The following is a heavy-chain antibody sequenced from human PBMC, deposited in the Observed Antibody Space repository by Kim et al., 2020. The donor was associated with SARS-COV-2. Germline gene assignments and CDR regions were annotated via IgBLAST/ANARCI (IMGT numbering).Heavy chain of an antibody. D-gene: IGHD6-19*01. V-gene: IGHV3-23*01. J-gene: IGHJ4*02. CDR3: ANSQRYSSGCYAPGW. Sequence: GGSLRLSCAASGFTFSSYAMSWVRQAPGKGLEWVSAISGSGGSTYYADSVKGRFTISRDNAKNTLYLQMNSLRAEDTAVYYCANSQRYSSGCYAPGWWGQGTLVTAS. CDR2: ISGSGGST. CDR1: GFTFSSYA.